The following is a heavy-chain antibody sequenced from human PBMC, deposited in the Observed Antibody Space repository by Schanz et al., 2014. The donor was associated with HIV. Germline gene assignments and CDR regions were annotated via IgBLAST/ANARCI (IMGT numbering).Heavy chain of an antibody. D-gene: IGHD2-2*01. Sequence: EVQLLESGGGLVQPGGSLRLSCAASRFTFSSYAMSWVRQAPGKGLEWVSLISGSGGHTYYADSVKGRFTISRDNSKSTLYLQMNSLRAEDTAVYYCARRRADQKTFDYWGQGALVTVSS. CDR2: ISGSGGHT. J-gene: IGHJ4*02. CDR1: RFTFSSYA. V-gene: IGHV3-23*01. CDR3: ARRRADQKTFDY.